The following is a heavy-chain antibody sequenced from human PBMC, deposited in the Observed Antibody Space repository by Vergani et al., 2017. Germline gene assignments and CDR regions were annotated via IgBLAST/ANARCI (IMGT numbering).Heavy chain of an antibody. J-gene: IGHJ3*01. D-gene: IGHD3-22*01. Sequence: EVQLLESGGGLVQPGGSLRLSCAASGFTFSSYAMSWVRQAPGKGLEWVSAISGSGGSTYYADSVKGRFTISRDNAKNSLYLQMNSLRAEETAVYYCARDYSMIVNEGFWGQGTMVTVSS. V-gene: IGHV3-23*01. CDR2: ISGSGGST. CDR3: ARDYSMIVNEGF. CDR1: GFTFSSYA.